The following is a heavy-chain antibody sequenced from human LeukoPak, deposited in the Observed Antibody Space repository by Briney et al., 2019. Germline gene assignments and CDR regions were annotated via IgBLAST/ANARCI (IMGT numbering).Heavy chain of an antibody. Sequence: GGSLRLSCAASGFTFISYGMSWVRRAPGKGLEWVSATSSSDAGKYYADSVRGRFTISRNNSRNTMYLQMNSLRVEDAAVYYCAKAPVTSCRGAFCYPFDSWGQGTLVTVSS. V-gene: IGHV3-23*01. CDR2: TSSSDAGK. CDR3: AKAPVTSCRGAFCYPFDS. D-gene: IGHD2-15*01. CDR1: GFTFISYG. J-gene: IGHJ4*02.